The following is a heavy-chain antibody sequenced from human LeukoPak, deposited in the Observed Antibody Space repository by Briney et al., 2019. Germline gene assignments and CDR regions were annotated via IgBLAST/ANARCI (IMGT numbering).Heavy chain of an antibody. CDR2: INPYSGDT. V-gene: IGHV1-2*02. J-gene: IGHJ4*02. D-gene: IGHD2-8*01. CDR3: ARWGGHCTSGLCYYFDC. Sequence: GASVKVSCKASGYSFTNYAMNWVRQAPGQGLEWMGWINPYSGDTDYAQKFQGRVTMTRDTSISTAYMELSRLRSDDTAVYYCARWGGHCTSGLCYYFDCWGQGTLVTVSS. CDR1: GYSFTNYA.